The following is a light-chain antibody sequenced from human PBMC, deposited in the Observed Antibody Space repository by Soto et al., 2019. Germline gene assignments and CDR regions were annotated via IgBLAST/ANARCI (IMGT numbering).Light chain of an antibody. CDR2: GNS. CDR1: SSNIGAGYD. J-gene: IGLJ2*01. Sequence: QSVRTQPPSVSGAPGQRVTVSCTGSSSNIGAGYDVHWYQQLPGTAPKLLIYGNSNRPSGVPDRFSGSKSGTSASLAITGLQAEDEADYYCQSYDSSLSVVFGGATKLTVL. V-gene: IGLV1-40*01. CDR3: QSYDSSLSVV.